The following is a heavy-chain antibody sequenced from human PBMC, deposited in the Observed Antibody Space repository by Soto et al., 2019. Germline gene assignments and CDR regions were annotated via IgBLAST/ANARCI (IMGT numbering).Heavy chain of an antibody. CDR3: ARSVEGHFDY. V-gene: IGHV3-48*02. Sequence: EVQLVEYGGGLVQPGGSLRLTCVASGFPFSIYSMNWVRHAPGKGLEWSSYITSDTNTIKYADSVKGRFTISRDNAKNLVYLQMNSLRDEDTSVYFCARSVEGHFDYWGQGTVVTVSS. CDR1: GFPFSIYS. D-gene: IGHD6-19*01. CDR2: ITSDTNTI. J-gene: IGHJ4*02.